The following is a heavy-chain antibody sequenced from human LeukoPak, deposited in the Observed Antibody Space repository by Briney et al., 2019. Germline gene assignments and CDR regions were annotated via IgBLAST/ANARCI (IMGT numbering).Heavy chain of an antibody. CDR1: GNSFGDYY. D-gene: IGHD2-15*01. CDR3: ARGFVVVVVAANKY. CDR2: IYTSGST. Sequence: PSETLSFTCTVSGNSFGDYYWSWIRQPAGKGLEWIGRIYTSGSTTYNPSLKSRVTMSVDTSKNQFSLKLSSVTATDTAVYYCARGFVVVVVAANKYWGQGTLVTVSS. V-gene: IGHV4-4*07. J-gene: IGHJ4*02.